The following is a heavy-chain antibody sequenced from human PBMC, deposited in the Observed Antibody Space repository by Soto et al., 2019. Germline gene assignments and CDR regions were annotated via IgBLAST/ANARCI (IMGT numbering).Heavy chain of an antibody. J-gene: IGHJ4*02. D-gene: IGHD3-22*01. CDR3: ARDRYYYDSSGYRDLDY. CDR1: GFTFSSYA. CDR2: ISYDGSNK. V-gene: IGHV3-30-3*01. Sequence: ESGGGVVQPGRSLRLSCAASGFTFSSYAMHWVRQAPGKGLEWVAVISYDGSNKYYADSVKGRFTISRDNSKNTLYLQMNSLRAEDTAVYYCARDRYYYDSSGYRDLDYWGQGTLVTVSS.